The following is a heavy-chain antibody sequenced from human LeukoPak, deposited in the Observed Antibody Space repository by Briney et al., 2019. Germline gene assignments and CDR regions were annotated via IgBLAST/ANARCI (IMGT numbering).Heavy chain of an antibody. D-gene: IGHD5-18*01. J-gene: IGHJ6*02. CDR3: ARMIQLWFNYYGMDV. CDR1: GYTFTSYA. CDR2: INAGNGNT. V-gene: IGHV1-3*01. Sequence: ASVKVSCKASGYTFTSYAMHWVRQAPRQRLEWMGWINAGNGNTKYSQKFQGRVTITRDTSASTAYMELGSLRSEDTAVYYCARMIQLWFNYYGMDVWGQGTTVTVSS.